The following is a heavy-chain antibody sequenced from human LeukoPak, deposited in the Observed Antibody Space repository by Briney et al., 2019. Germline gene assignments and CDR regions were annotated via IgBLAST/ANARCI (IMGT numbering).Heavy chain of an antibody. CDR2: ISSSSSTI. V-gene: IGHV3-48*01. D-gene: IGHD3-10*01. CDR3: ARGYYGSGRSWFDP. CDR1: GFTFSSYS. J-gene: IGHJ5*02. Sequence: GGSLRLSCAASGFTFSSYSMNWVRQAPGKGLKWVSYISSSSSTINYADSVKGRFTISRDNAKNSLHLQMNSLRAEDTAVYYCARGYYGSGRSWFDPWGQGTLVTVSS.